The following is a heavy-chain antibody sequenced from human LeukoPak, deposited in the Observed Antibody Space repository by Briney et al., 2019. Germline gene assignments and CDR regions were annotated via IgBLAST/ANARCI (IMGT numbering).Heavy chain of an antibody. CDR3: AKDPRIAAAGTGDY. CDR2: ISGSDGST. Sequence: GGSLRLSCAASGFTFSSYAMSWVRQAPGKGLEWVSAISGSDGSTYYADSVKGRFTISRDNSKNTLYLQMNSLRAEDTAVYYCAKDPRIAAAGTGDYWGQGTLVTVSS. CDR1: GFTFSSYA. D-gene: IGHD6-13*01. V-gene: IGHV3-23*01. J-gene: IGHJ4*02.